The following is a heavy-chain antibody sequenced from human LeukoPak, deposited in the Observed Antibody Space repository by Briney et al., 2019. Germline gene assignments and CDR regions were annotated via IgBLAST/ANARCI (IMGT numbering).Heavy chain of an antibody. CDR2: ISSSSSYI. CDR1: GFTFSSYS. CDR3: ARVEGYYYDSSNYYGMDV. Sequence: PGGSLRLSCAASGFTFSSYSMNWVRQAPGKGLEWVSSISSSSSYIYYADSVKGRFTISRDNAKNSLYLQMNSLRAEDTAVYYCARVEGYYYDSSNYYGMDVWGQGTTVTVSS. V-gene: IGHV3-21*01. J-gene: IGHJ6*02. D-gene: IGHD3-22*01.